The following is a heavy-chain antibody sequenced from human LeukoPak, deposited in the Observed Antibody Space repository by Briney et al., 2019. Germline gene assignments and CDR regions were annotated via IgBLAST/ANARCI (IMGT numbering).Heavy chain of an antibody. J-gene: IGHJ4*02. V-gene: IGHV4-34*01. CDR2: INHSGST. Sequence: SETLSLTCAVYGGSFSGYYWSWIRQPPGKGLEWIGEINHSGSTNYNPSLKCRVTISVDTSKNQFSLKLSSVTAADTAVYYCAKDMDHDYDDYGFDYWGQATPVTVSS. D-gene: IGHD4-17*01. CDR3: AKDMDHDYDDYGFDY. CDR1: GGSFSGYY.